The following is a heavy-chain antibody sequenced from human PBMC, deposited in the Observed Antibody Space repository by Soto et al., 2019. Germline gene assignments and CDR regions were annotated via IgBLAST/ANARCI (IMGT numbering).Heavy chain of an antibody. CDR2: ISYDGSDI. D-gene: IGHD1-20*01. J-gene: IGHJ6*02. CDR1: GFTFRTYE. Sequence: QVQLVESGGGVVQPGRSLRLSCAASGFTFRTYEMHWVRQAPGKGLEWVAVISYDGSDIYYADSVRGRFTISRDNSKDTLYLQMNSLRAEDTAVFYCAKVADATNITGDYYYGMDVWVQGTTVTVSS. V-gene: IGHV3-30*18. CDR3: AKVADATNITGDYYYGMDV.